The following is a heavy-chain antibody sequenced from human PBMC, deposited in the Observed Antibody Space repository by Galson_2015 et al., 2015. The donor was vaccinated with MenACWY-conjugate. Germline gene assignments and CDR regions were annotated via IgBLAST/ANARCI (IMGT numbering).Heavy chain of an antibody. Sequence: SETLSLTCSVSGASISTDYWSWIRQPPGKGLEWIGYIHYSGSTKYNPSLKIRITMSLDTSENQFSLKLSSVTAADTAVYYCARWVAVKMIEYCGQGTLVTVSS. CDR3: ARWVAVKMIEY. V-gene: IGHV4-59*01. CDR2: IHYSGST. D-gene: IGHD6-19*01. J-gene: IGHJ4*02. CDR1: GASISTDY.